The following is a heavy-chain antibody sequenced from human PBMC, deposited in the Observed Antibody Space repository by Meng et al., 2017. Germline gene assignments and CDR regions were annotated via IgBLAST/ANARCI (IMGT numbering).Heavy chain of an antibody. CDR1: GGSISSSSYY. V-gene: IGHV4-39*07. Sequence: SETLSLTCTVSGGSISSSSYYWGWIRQPPGKVLEWIGSIYYSGSTYYNPSLKSRVTISVDTSKNQFSLKLSSVTAADTAVYYCARDRYKDFDWLQNGMDVWGQGTTVTVSS. D-gene: IGHD3-9*01. CDR2: IYYSGST. J-gene: IGHJ6*02. CDR3: ARDRYKDFDWLQNGMDV.